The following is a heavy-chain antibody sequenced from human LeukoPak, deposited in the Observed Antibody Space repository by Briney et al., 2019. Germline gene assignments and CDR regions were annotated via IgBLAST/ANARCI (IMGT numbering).Heavy chain of an antibody. V-gene: IGHV3-9*01. CDR2: ISWNSGSI. J-gene: IGHJ4*02. CDR3: ANSRDSSGYRDPFDY. D-gene: IGHD3-22*01. Sequence: PGRSLRLSCAASGFTFDDYAMHWVRQAPGKGLEWVSGISWNSGSIGYADSVKGRFTISRDNAKNSLYLQMNSLRAEDTALYYCANSRDSSGYRDPFDYWGQGTLVTVSS. CDR1: GFTFDDYA.